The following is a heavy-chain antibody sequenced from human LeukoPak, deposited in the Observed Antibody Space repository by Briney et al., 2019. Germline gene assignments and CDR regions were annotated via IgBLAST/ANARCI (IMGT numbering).Heavy chain of an antibody. J-gene: IGHJ4*02. V-gene: IGHV4-34*01. CDR1: GGSFSGYY. D-gene: IGHD6-19*01. Sequence: SETLSLTCAVYGGSFSGYYWSWNRQPPGKGLEWIGEINHSGSTNYNPSLKSRVTISVDTSKNQFSLKLSSVTAADTAVYYCARGVAVAGIDYWGQGTLVTVSS. CDR3: ARGVAVAGIDY. CDR2: INHSGST.